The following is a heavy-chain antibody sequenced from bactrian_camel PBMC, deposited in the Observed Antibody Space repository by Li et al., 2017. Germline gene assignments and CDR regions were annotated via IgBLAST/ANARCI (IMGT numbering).Heavy chain of an antibody. D-gene: IGHD1*01. V-gene: IGHV3S40*01. Sequence: VQLVESGGGSVQAGGSLRLSCEASEYTSRSNYMGWFRQSPGKEREGVALLAPSRGKPYWSDSVKGRFTISRDNDKNTVYLQMDSLIPEDTAMNYCATTWKKKIYTTAGVPSRPPLIPSEYNYWGQGTQVTVS. CDR3: ATTWKKKIYTTAGVPSRPPLIPSEYNY. CDR2: LAPSRGKP. CDR1: EYTSRSNY. J-gene: IGHJ4*01.